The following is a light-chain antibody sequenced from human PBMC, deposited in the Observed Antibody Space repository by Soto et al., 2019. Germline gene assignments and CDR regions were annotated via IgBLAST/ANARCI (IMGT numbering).Light chain of an antibody. J-gene: IGKJ1*01. Sequence: EIVMTQSPATLSVSPGERATLSCRASQSVNSNLAWYQQKPGQAPRVLIYGASTRATGIPARFSGSGSGTEFTLTISSLQSEDFAVYYCQQYNNWPLTFGQGTKVEIK. V-gene: IGKV3-15*01. CDR1: QSVNSN. CDR2: GAS. CDR3: QQYNNWPLT.